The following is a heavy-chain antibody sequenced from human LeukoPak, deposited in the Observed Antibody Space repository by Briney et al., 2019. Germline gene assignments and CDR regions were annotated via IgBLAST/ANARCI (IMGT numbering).Heavy chain of an antibody. CDR3: ARVAWELLSYYYYYYMDV. CDR2: ISSSSSTI. V-gene: IGHV3-48*01. D-gene: IGHD1-26*01. J-gene: IGHJ6*03. Sequence: GGSLRLSCAASGFTFSSYSMNWVRQAPGKGLEWVSYISSSSSTIYYADSVKGRFTISRDNAKNSLYLQMNSLRAEDTAVYYCARVAWELLSYYYYYYMDVWGKGTTVTVSS. CDR1: GFTFSSYS.